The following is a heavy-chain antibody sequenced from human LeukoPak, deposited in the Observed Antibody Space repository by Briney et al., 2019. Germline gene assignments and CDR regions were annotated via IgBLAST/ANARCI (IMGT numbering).Heavy chain of an antibody. V-gene: IGHV4-34*01. J-gene: IGHJ4*02. CDR3: ARAPATRMVRGVIKSFDY. CDR2: INHSGST. Sequence: PSETLSLTCAVYGGSFSGYYWSWIRQPPGKGLEWIGEINHSGSTNYNPSLKSRVTISVDTSKNQFSLKLSSVTAADRAVYYCARAPATRMVRGVIKSFDYWGQGTLVTVSS. CDR1: GGSFSGYY. D-gene: IGHD3-10*01.